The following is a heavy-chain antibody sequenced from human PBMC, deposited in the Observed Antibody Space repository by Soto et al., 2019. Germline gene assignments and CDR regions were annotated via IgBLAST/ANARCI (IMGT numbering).Heavy chain of an antibody. V-gene: IGHV4-59*12. Sequence: SETLSLTCTVSGGSISSYYWSWIRQPPGKGLEWIGYIYYSGSTNYNPSLKSRVTISVDTSKNQFSLKLSSVTAADTAVYYCARATSFSGHHGYWGQGALVTVSS. D-gene: IGHD2-8*02. CDR1: GGSISSYY. J-gene: IGHJ4*02. CDR2: IYYSGST. CDR3: ARATSFSGHHGY.